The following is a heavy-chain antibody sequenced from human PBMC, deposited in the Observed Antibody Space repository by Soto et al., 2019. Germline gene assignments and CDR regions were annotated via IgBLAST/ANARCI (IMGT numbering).Heavy chain of an antibody. J-gene: IGHJ6*02. CDR3: ARELDGMDV. CDR2: IWYDGSNK. D-gene: IGHD1-1*01. Sequence: GGSLRLSCAASGFTFSSYGIHWVRQAPGKGLEWVAVIWYDGSNKYYADSVKGRFTISRDNSKNTLYLQMNSLRAEDTAVYYCARELDGMDVWGQGTTVTVSS. V-gene: IGHV3-33*01. CDR1: GFTFSSYG.